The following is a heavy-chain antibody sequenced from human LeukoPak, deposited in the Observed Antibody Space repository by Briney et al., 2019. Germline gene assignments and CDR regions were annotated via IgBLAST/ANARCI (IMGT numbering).Heavy chain of an antibody. D-gene: IGHD2-15*01. CDR1: GFTFSSYA. J-gene: IGHJ4*02. V-gene: IGHV3-23*01. CDR2: ISGSGGST. Sequence: GGSLRLSCAASGFTFSSYAMSWARQAPGKGLEWVSAISGSGGSTYYADSVKGRFTISRDNSKNTLYLQMNSLRAEDTAVYYCAKPVSGGRYCSGGSCYDFDYWGQGTLVTVSS. CDR3: AKPVSGGRYCSGGSCYDFDY.